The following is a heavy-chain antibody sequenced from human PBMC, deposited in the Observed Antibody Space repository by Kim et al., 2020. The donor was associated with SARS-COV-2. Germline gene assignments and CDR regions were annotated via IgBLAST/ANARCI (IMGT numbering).Heavy chain of an antibody. V-gene: IGHV4-59*01. Sequence: SETLSLTCTVSGGSISSYYWSWIRQPPGKGLEWIGYIYYSGSTNYNPSLKSRVTISVDTSKNQFSLKLSSVTAADTAVYYCARARRYYDILTGSYYYYGMDVWGQGTTVTVSS. CDR1: GGSISSYY. CDR3: ARARRYYDILTGSYYYYGMDV. CDR2: IYYSGST. J-gene: IGHJ6*02. D-gene: IGHD3-9*01.